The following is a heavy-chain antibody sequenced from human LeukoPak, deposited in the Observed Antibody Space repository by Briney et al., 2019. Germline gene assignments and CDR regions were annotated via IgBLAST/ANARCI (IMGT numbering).Heavy chain of an antibody. CDR2: IWYDGNNK. J-gene: IGHJ4*02. CDR1: GFTFSSYG. D-gene: IGHD6-6*01. Sequence: GRSLRLSCAASGFTFSSYGMHWVRQAPGKGLEWVADIWYDGNNKHYAESVKGRFTISRDNAKKSLYLEMNSLRAEDTAVYYCARDRSSSSSSPSDYWGQGTLVTVSS. CDR3: ARDRSSSSSSPSDY. V-gene: IGHV3-33*01.